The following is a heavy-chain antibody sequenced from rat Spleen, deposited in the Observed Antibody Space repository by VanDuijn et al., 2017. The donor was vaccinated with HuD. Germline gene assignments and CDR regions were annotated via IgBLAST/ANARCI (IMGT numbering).Heavy chain of an antibody. V-gene: IGHV2S63*01. CDR2: MWSGGST. D-gene: IGHD1-11*01. J-gene: IGHJ2*01. CDR3: TRVGRVSGFDY. CDR1: GFSLTDYS. Sequence: EVQLKESGPGLVQPSQTLSLTCTVSGFSLTDYSVHWVRQPPGKGLEWMGVMWSGGSTTYDSALKSRLSISRDTSKSQVFLKMNSLQTEDTAIYYCTRVGRVSGFDYWGQGVMVTVSS.